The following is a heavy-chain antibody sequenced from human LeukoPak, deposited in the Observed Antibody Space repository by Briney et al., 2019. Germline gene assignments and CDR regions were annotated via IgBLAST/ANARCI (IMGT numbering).Heavy chain of an antibody. J-gene: IGHJ4*02. Sequence: PGGSLRLPCAASGFTFSSYGMHWVRQAPGKGLEWVAVISYDGSNKYYADSVKGRFTISRDNSKNTLYLQMNSLRAEDTAVYYCAKGLYCSGGSCYFNPSYFDYWGQGTLVTVSS. V-gene: IGHV3-30*18. D-gene: IGHD2-15*01. CDR1: GFTFSSYG. CDR2: ISYDGSNK. CDR3: AKGLYCSGGSCYFNPSYFDY.